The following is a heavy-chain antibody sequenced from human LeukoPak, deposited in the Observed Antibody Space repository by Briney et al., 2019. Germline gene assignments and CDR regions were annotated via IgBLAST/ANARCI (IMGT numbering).Heavy chain of an antibody. D-gene: IGHD3-3*01. CDR2: ISAYNGNT. CDR3: ARRSPEWMEWFFDY. J-gene: IGHJ4*02. Sequence: ASVKVSCKASGYTFTSYGISWVRQAPGQGLEWMGWISAYNGNTNYAQKLQGRVTMTTDTSTSTAYMELRSLRSGDTVVYYCARRSPEWMEWFFDYWGKGALVTVSS. CDR1: GYTFTSYG. V-gene: IGHV1-18*01.